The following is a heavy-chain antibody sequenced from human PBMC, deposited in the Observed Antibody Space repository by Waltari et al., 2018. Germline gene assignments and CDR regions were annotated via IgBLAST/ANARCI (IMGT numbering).Heavy chain of an antibody. D-gene: IGHD6-19*01. CDR2: VSSGGTT. CDR1: GGSISSGGYF. J-gene: IGHJ3*02. CDR3: SRYSVAARALYDAFDI. Sequence: QVQLQESGPGLVKTSQTLSLACSVSGGSISSGGYFWNWIRQPAGKGLEWIGRVSSGGTTNYSPSLKSRVTISVDTSKNHFSLNLTSVTAADTAVYYCSRYSVAARALYDAFDIWGQGTMVSVSS. V-gene: IGHV4-61*02.